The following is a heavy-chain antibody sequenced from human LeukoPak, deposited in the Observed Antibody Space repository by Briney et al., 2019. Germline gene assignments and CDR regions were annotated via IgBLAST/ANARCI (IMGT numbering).Heavy chain of an antibody. CDR2: IKLDGSEK. J-gene: IGHJ4*02. CDR1: GFTFSSYG. Sequence: GGSLRLSCAASGFTFSSYGMHWVRQAPGKGLEWVANIKLDGSEKNYVDSVKGRFTISRDNTKNSLYLQMNSLRAEDTAIYYCARGPFWSGYYDDWGQGTLVTVSS. V-gene: IGHV3-7*03. CDR3: ARGPFWSGYYDD. D-gene: IGHD3-3*01.